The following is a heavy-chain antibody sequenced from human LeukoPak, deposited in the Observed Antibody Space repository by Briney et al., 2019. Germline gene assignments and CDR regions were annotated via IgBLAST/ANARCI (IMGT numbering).Heavy chain of an antibody. CDR3: ARVDCGGDCYYYYYGMDV. V-gene: IGHV4-59*01. CDR1: GGSISSYY. J-gene: IGHJ6*02. Sequence: NPSETLSLTCTVSGGSISSYYWSWIRQPPGKGLEWIGYIYYSGSTNYNPSLKSRVTISVDTSKNQFSLKLSSVTAADTAVYYCARVDCGGDCYYYYYGMDVWGQGTTVTVSS. CDR2: IYYSGST. D-gene: IGHD2-21*02.